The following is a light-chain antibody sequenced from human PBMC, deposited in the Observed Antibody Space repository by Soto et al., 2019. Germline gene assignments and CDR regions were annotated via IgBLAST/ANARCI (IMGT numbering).Light chain of an antibody. CDR2: DAS. J-gene: IGKJ3*01. V-gene: IGKV3-11*01. CDR1: QSVSRN. CDR3: EPRTNWDP. Sequence: THARAALSLSKGYRSTLSCRASQSVSRNLAWYQQNPGQAPRLLIYDASNRATGIPARFSGGGSVTDFTLTICSLETDDFPVYNCEPRTNWDPFAAVTNPAIK.